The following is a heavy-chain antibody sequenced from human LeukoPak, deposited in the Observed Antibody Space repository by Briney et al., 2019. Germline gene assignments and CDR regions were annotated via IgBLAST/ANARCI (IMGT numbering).Heavy chain of an antibody. V-gene: IGHV4-34*01. CDR2: INHSGST. Sequence: PSETLSLTCAVYGGSFSGYYRSWIRQPPGKGLEWIGEINHSGSTNYNPSLKSRVTISVDTSKNQFSLKLSSVTAADTAVYYCARARKTTVTTRWFDPWGQGTLVTVSS. CDR3: ARARKTTVTTRWFDP. CDR1: GGSFSGYY. D-gene: IGHD4-17*01. J-gene: IGHJ5*02.